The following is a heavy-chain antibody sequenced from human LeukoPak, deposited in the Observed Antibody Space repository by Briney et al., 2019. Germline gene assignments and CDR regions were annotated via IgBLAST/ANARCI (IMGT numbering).Heavy chain of an antibody. CDR3: AREGYPPYYFDF. J-gene: IGHJ4*02. D-gene: IGHD5-18*01. Sequence: PSETLPLTCTISVGSISSYYWNWIRQSPGEGLEWIGYIYHTRTTNYNPSLRSRVTLSIQTSKKLFSLNLRSVTAADTAVYYCAREGYPPYYFDFWGLGTLVTVSS. CDR2: IYHTRTT. CDR1: VGSISSYY. V-gene: IGHV4-59*12.